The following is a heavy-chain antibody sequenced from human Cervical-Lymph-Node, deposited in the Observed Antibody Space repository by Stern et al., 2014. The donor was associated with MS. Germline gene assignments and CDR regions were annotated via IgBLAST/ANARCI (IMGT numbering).Heavy chain of an antibody. CDR3: ARDSWSVADTFDS. V-gene: IGHV1-18*01. J-gene: IGHJ4*02. Sequence: QMQLVQSGPEVKKPGASVKVSCKASGYTFTNYGFSWVRQAPGQGLEWMGWVSTYNGNTNYAQKFQGGVPMTTDASTSTAYMELRSLRSDDTAVYFCARDSWSVADTFDSWGQGTLVTVSS. CDR1: GYTFTNYG. D-gene: IGHD6-19*01. CDR2: VSTYNGNT.